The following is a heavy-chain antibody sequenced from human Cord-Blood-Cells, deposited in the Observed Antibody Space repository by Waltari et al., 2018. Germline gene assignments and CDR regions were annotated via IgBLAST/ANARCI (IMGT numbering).Heavy chain of an antibody. J-gene: IGHJ4*02. D-gene: IGHD6-13*01. CDR3: ARESSSSWYFDY. CDR2: INHSGST. V-gene: IGHV4-34*01. Sequence: IRQPPGKGLEWIGEINHSGSTNYNPSLKSRVTISVDTSKNQFSLKLSSVTAADTAVYYCARESSSSWYFDYWGQGTLVTVSS.